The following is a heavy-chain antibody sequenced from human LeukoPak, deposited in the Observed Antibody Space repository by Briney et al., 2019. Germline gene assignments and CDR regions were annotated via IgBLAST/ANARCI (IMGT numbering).Heavy chain of an antibody. CDR1: GYSISSGYY. J-gene: IGHJ6*03. CDR2: IYHSGST. CDR3: AREYFDWLLSVPYYYYYMDV. D-gene: IGHD3-9*01. Sequence: SETLSLTCTVSGYSISSGYYWGWIRQPPGKGLEWIGSIYHSGSTYYNPSLKSRVTISVDTSKNQFSLKLSSVTAADTAVYYCAREYFDWLLSVPYYYYYMDVWGKGTTVTISS. V-gene: IGHV4-38-2*02.